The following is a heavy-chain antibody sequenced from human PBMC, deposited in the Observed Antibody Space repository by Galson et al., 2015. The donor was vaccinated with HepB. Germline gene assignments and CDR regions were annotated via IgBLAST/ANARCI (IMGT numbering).Heavy chain of an antibody. CDR2: IRDHGFGT. J-gene: IGHJ1*01. CDR1: GFTFSNSA. CDR3: VRNGGRFFQH. V-gene: IGHV3-23*01. D-gene: IGHD1-26*01. Sequence: SLRLSCAASGFTFSNSAMSWVRQPPGTGLEWVSAIRDHGFGTHYADSVKGRFNIFRDNSKNTLYLQMDSLRVEDTAVYYCVRNGGRFFQHWGQGTLFTVSS.